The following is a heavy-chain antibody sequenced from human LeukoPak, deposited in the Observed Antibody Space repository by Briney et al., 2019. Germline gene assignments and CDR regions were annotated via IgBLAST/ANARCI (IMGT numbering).Heavy chain of an antibody. Sequence: GASVKISCKASGYTLIGYYIHWVRQAPGQGLEWMGWINPKSDGTNYAQKFQGWVTMTRDTSISTAYMEVSRLKSDDTAVYYCARLMETIQGGLDYWGQGTLVTVSS. D-gene: IGHD2-8*01. J-gene: IGHJ4*02. V-gene: IGHV1-2*04. CDR3: ARLMETIQGGLDY. CDR2: INPKSDGT. CDR1: GYTLIGYY.